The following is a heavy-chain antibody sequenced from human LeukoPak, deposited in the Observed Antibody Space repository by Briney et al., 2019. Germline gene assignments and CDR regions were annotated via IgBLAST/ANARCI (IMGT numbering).Heavy chain of an antibody. Sequence: GESLKISCKGSGYSFTTYWIGWVRQMPGKGLEWMGIIYPGDSDTKYSPSFQGQVTISADKSTSTAYLQWSSLKASDTAMYYCARHQGSGSHPCRYYYYMDVWGKGTTVTVSS. V-gene: IGHV5-51*01. CDR3: ARHQGSGSHPCRYYYYMDV. D-gene: IGHD3-10*01. J-gene: IGHJ6*03. CDR2: IYPGDSDT. CDR1: GYSFTTYW.